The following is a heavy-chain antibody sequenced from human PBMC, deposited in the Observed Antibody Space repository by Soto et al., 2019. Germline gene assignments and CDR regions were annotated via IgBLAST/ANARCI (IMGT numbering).Heavy chain of an antibody. CDR1: GFTLSSYA. V-gene: IGHV3-64D*06. Sequence: GGSLRPSCSAIGFTLSSYAMHWVGRARGKGLEYASAISSNGGSTYYADSVKGRFTISRDNSKNTLYLQMSSLRAEDTAVYNCVKGFIAAAGTTFDYWGQGTLVTVSS. CDR2: ISSNGGST. CDR3: VKGFIAAAGTTFDY. D-gene: IGHD6-13*01. J-gene: IGHJ4*02.